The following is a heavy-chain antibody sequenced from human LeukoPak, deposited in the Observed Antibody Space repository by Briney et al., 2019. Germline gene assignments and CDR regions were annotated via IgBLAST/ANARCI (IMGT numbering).Heavy chain of an antibody. D-gene: IGHD2-2*03. V-gene: IGHV3-7*01. J-gene: IGHJ5*02. CDR2: IKQDGSEK. CDR1: GFTFSTYW. Sequence: PGGSLRLSCAAAGFTFSTYWMSWVRQAAGKGLEWVANIKQDGSEKYYVDSVKGRFTISRDNAKNSLYLQMNSLRAEDTAVYYCARVGGYCSSTSFYGWFDPWGQGTLVTVSS. CDR3: ARVGGYCSSTSFYGWFDP.